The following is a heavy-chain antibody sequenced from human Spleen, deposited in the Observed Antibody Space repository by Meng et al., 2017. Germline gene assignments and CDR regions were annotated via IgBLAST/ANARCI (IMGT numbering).Heavy chain of an antibody. CDR1: GFAFLSYA. Sequence: SPKIPCACSGFAFLSYAIHWGRQAPATGLEWVAVTSYDGSNKYYADSVKGRFTISRDNSKNTLYLQMNSLRAEDTAVYYCARGHYYDSSGYYLLYWGQGTLVTVSS. D-gene: IGHD3-22*01. CDR2: TSYDGSNK. V-gene: IGHV3-30*04. J-gene: IGHJ4*02. CDR3: ARGHYYDSSGYYLLY.